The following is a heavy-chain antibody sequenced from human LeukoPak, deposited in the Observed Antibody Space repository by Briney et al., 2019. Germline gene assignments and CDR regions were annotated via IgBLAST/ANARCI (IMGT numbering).Heavy chain of an antibody. J-gene: IGHJ4*02. CDR2: ISSSSSYI. CDR3: ARGHYDSSGYYYLTASFDY. V-gene: IGHV3-21*01. CDR1: GFTFSSYS. D-gene: IGHD3-22*01. Sequence: PGGSLRLSCAASGFTFSSYSMNWVRQAPGKGLEWVSSISSSSSYIYYADSVKGRFTISRDNAKNSLYLQMNSLRAEDTAVYYCARGHYDSSGYYYLTASFDYWGQGTLVTVSS.